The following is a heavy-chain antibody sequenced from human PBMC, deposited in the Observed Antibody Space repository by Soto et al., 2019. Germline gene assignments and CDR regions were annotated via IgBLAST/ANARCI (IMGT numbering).Heavy chain of an antibody. J-gene: IGHJ3*02. D-gene: IGHD3-10*01. CDR1: GYTFTSCD. CDR3: ARGRNSYGSGIVGQDAFDI. V-gene: IGHV1-8*01. Sequence: ASVKVSCKASGYTFTSCDINWVRQATGQGLEWMGWVNPNSGNTGYAQKFQGRVTMTRNTSISTAYMELSSLRSEDTAVYYCARGRNSYGSGIVGQDAFDIWGQGTMVTVSS. CDR2: VNPNSGNT.